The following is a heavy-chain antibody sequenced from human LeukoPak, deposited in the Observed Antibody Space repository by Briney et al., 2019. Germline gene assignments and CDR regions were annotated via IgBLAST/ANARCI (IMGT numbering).Heavy chain of an antibody. D-gene: IGHD4-17*01. V-gene: IGHV3-64*01. CDR3: ARDPLYGDQGN. J-gene: IGHJ4*02. CDR1: GFTFDSYT. CDR2: ITTNGGST. Sequence: GGSLRLSCAASGFTFDSYTMHWVRQAPGKGLEYVSAITTNGGSTYYANSVKGRFTISRDNSKNTLYLQMNSLRAEDTAVYYCARDPLYGDQGNWGQGTLVTVSS.